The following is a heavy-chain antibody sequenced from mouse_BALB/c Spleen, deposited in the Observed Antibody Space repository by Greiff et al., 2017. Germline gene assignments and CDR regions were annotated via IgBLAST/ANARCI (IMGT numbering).Heavy chain of an antibody. V-gene: IGHV2-9*02. D-gene: IGHD4-1*01. Sequence: QVQLKESGPGLVAPSQSLSITCTVSGFSLTSYGVHWVRQHPGKGLEWLGVIWAGGSTNYNSALMSRLSISKDNSKSQVFLKMNSLQTDDTAMYYCARDELGRFAYWGQGTLVTVSA. CDR2: IWAGGST. CDR3: ARDELGRFAY. J-gene: IGHJ3*01. CDR1: GFSLTSYG.